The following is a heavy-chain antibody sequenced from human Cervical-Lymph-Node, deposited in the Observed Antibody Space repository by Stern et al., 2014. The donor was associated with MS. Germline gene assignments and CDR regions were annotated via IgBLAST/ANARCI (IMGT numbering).Heavy chain of an antibody. D-gene: IGHD1-1*01. CDR2: IIPILGTT. J-gene: IGHJ4*02. Sequence: QVQLVQSGAEVKKPGSSVKVSCKASEGTFNGFVVSWVRQAPGQGLEWMGGIIPILGTTNYAQSFQGRVTFTADKSTDTVYMDLKSLRSEDTAVYYCARGPDIRRHNWALHYWGQGTLVTVSS. V-gene: IGHV1-69*06. CDR1: EGTFNGFV. CDR3: ARGPDIRRHNWALHY.